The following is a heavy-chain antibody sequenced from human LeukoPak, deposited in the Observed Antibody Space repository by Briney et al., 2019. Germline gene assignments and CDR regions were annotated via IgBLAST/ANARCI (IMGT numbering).Heavy chain of an antibody. CDR1: GFTFSSYG. CDR2: ICYDGSNK. CDR3: ARDLLRYCSSTSCYFDY. Sequence: GGSLRLSCAASGFTFSSYGWHWVRQAPGKGLEWMAVICYDGSNKYYADSVKGRFTISRDNSKNTLYLQMNSLRAEDTAVYYCARDLLRYCSSTSCYFDYWGQGTLVTVSS. V-gene: IGHV3-33*01. J-gene: IGHJ4*02. D-gene: IGHD2-2*01.